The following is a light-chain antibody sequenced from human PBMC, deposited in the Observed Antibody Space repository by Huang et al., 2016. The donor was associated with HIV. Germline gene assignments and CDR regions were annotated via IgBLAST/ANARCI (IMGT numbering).Light chain of an antibody. CDR2: GAS. J-gene: IGKJ5*01. Sequence: EIVLTQSPGTLSLSPGESATLSCRASQSVSSTYLAWYQQNPGEAPRLLIFGASSRATDIPDRFIGSGSGTEFTLTISRREPEDFAIYYCQQYDSSQGITFGQGTRLEIK. CDR1: QSVSSTY. CDR3: QQYDSSQGIT. V-gene: IGKV3-20*01.